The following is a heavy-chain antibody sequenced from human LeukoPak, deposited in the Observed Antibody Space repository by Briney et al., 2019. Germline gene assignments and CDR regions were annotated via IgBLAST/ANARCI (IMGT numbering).Heavy chain of an antibody. V-gene: IGHV1-2*02. CDR2: INPNSGGT. J-gene: IGHJ4*02. CDR3: ARLVPTTVTPRSDY. Sequence: ASVKVSCKASGYTFTSYGISWVRQAPGQGLEWMGWINPNSGGTNYAQKFQGRVTMTRDTSISTAYMELSRLRSDDTAVYYCARLVPTTVTPRSDYWGQGTLVTVSS. D-gene: IGHD4-17*01. CDR1: GYTFTSYG.